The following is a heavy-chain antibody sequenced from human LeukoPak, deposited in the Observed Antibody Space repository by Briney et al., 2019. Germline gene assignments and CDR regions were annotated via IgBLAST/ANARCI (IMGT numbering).Heavy chain of an antibody. CDR1: GDSISSYY. V-gene: IGHV4-4*07. CDR3: ARGSAYCGGDCLDY. J-gene: IGHJ4*02. CDR2: IYTSGST. Sequence: SGTLSLTCTVSGDSISSYYWSWIRQPAGKGLQWIGRIYTSGSTNYNPSLKSRVTMSVDTSKNQFSLKLTSVTAADTAVYYCARGSAYCGGDCLDYWGQGTLVTVSS. D-gene: IGHD2-21*02.